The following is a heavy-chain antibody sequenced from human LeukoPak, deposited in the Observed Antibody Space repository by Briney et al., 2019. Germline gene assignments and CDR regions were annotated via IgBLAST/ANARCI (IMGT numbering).Heavy chain of an antibody. CDR1: GFTFRSYA. V-gene: IGHV3-30*04. CDR3: ARGVRIAVAGNIDY. D-gene: IGHD6-19*01. J-gene: IGHJ4*02. Sequence: GGSLRLSCAASGFTFRSYAMHWVRQAPGKGLEWEAAITYDGSNKKYADSVKGRFTISRDNSKNTLYLQMNSLRAEDTAVYYCARGVRIAVAGNIDYWGQGTLVTVSS. CDR2: ITYDGSNK.